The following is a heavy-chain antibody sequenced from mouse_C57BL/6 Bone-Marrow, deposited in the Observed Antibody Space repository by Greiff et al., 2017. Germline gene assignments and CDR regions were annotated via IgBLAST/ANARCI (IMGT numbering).Heavy chain of an antibody. D-gene: IGHD1-1*01. CDR3: ASAFTTVVANAMDY. V-gene: IGHV3-6*01. CDR1: GYSITSGYY. J-gene: IGHJ4*01. CDR2: ISYDGSN. Sequence: EVQRVESGPGLVKPSQSLSLTCSVTGYSITSGYYWNWIRQFPGNKLEWMGYISYDGSNNYNPSLKNRISITRDTSKNQFFLKLNSVTTEDTATYYCASAFTTVVANAMDYWGQGTSVTVSS.